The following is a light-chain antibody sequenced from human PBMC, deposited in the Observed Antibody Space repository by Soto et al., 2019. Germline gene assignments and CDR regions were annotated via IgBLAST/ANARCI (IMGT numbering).Light chain of an antibody. CDR2: GAS. J-gene: IGKJ2*01. CDR1: QSISSKY. Sequence: IVLTQSPGTLSLSPGERATLSCRASQSISSKYLAWYQQKPGQAPRLLIYGASTRATGIPDRFGGSGSRTDFTLTISRLEPEDFAVYYCQHYDTSPLYTFGQGTKLEIK. CDR3: QHYDTSPLYT. V-gene: IGKV3-20*01.